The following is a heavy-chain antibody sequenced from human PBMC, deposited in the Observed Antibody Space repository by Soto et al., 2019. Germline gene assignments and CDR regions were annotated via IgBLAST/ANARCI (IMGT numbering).Heavy chain of an antibody. Sequence: EVQLLESGGGLVQPGGSLRLSCAASGFTISSYAMSWVRQAPGKGLEWVSAISGSGGTTYYADSVKGRFTISRDNSKNTLYLQMDSLRAEDTAVYYCATVPYYDFWSGYYAHWGQGTLVTVSS. V-gene: IGHV3-23*01. J-gene: IGHJ4*02. CDR1: GFTISSYA. CDR3: ATVPYYDFWSGYYAH. CDR2: ISGSGGTT. D-gene: IGHD3-3*01.